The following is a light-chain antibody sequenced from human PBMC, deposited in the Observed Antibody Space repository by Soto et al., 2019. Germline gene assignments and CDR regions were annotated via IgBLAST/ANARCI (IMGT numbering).Light chain of an antibody. CDR1: TSDIGGYYY. J-gene: IGLJ3*02. V-gene: IGLV2-11*01. Sequence: QDVLTQPRSVSGSPGQSVTISCTGTTSDIGGYYYVSWYQQHPGKAPKLMIFDVTKRPSGVPDRFSGSKSGNTASLTISGLQAEDEADYYCCSYAGSHTMVFGEGTKL. CDR3: CSYAGSHTMV. CDR2: DVT.